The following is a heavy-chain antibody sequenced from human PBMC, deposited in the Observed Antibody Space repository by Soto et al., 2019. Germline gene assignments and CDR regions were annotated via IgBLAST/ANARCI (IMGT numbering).Heavy chain of an antibody. CDR3: ASKFGELLADAFDI. CDR1: NASISSRKW. Sequence: QVQLQESGPGLVKPSGTLSLTCTVSNASISSRKWWTWVRQTPGKGLEWIGEIYHSGSINHSPSLKSRVTMXGXKXDNQFSLKMTSVPAADTAVYYCASKFGELLADAFDIWGQGTVVTVSS. J-gene: IGHJ3*02. D-gene: IGHD3-10*01. V-gene: IGHV4-4*02. CDR2: IYHSGSI.